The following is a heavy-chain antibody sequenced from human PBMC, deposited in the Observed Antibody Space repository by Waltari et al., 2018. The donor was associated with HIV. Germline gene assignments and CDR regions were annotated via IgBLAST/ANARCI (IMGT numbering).Heavy chain of an antibody. CDR2: IKSDVSST. CDR1: GFTFSSYW. V-gene: IGHV3-74*01. D-gene: IGHD6-13*01. J-gene: IGHJ4*02. CDR3: TRETAAAGTILFDY. Sequence: EVQLVESGGGLVQPGGSLRLSCAASGFTFSSYWMHWVRQAPGKGLVGVSRIKSDVSSTIYADSVKGRFTTSRDNAKNTLYLQMSSLRAEDAAVYYCTRETAAAGTILFDYWGQGTLVTVSS.